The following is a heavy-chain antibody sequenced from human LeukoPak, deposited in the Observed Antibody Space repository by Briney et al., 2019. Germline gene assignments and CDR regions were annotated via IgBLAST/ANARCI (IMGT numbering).Heavy chain of an antibody. CDR1: GFTFSGFG. Sequence: PGGSLRLSCAASGFTFSGFGMHCVRPAPGKGLEWAAVISYDGSNKYYADSVKGRFTISRDNSKNTLYLQMNSLRAEDTAVYYCARRRGARGGYLDYWGQGTLVTVSS. J-gene: IGHJ4*02. CDR3: ARRRGARGGYLDY. CDR2: ISYDGSNK. V-gene: IGHV3-30*03. D-gene: IGHD3-10*01.